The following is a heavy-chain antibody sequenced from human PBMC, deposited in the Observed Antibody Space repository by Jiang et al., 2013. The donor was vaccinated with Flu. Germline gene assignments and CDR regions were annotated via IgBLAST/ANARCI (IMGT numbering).Heavy chain of an antibody. V-gene: IGHV4-59*01. J-gene: IGHJ4*02. CDR3: ARDLQGWGGIDC. Sequence: KPSETLSLTCTVSGGSISSFYWSWIRQPPGRGLEWIGYIYYSGSTNYNPSLKSRVTISVDTSKNQFSLKLSSVTAADTAVYYCARDLQGWGGIDCWGQGTLVTVSS. D-gene: IGHD2-21*01. CDR2: IYYSGST. CDR1: GGSISSFY.